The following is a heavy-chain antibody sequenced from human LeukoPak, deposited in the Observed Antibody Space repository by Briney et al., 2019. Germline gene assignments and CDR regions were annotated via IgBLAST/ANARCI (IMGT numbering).Heavy chain of an antibody. CDR1: GYSFTSYW. D-gene: IGHD1-1*01. Sequence: PGESLRISCKGSGYSFTSYWITWVRQMPGKGREWMGRIDPSDSYTNYSPSFQGHVTISADKSISTAYLQWSSLKGSDTAMYYCARYTTGAFDYWGQGTLVTVSS. CDR3: ARYTTGAFDY. J-gene: IGHJ4*02. CDR2: IDPSDSYT. V-gene: IGHV5-10-1*01.